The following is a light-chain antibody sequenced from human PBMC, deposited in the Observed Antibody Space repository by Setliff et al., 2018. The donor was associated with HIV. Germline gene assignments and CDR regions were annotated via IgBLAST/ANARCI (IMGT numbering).Light chain of an antibody. CDR3: SSYTSSSTDV. Sequence: QSALTQPASVSGSPGQSITISCTGTSSDVGTYNAVYWYQQHPGKAPKLMIYDVSTRPSGVSNRFSGSKSGYTASLTISGLQTEDEADYYCSSYTSSSTDVFGTGTKVTVL. CDR1: SSDVGTYNA. J-gene: IGLJ1*01. V-gene: IGLV2-14*01. CDR2: DVS.